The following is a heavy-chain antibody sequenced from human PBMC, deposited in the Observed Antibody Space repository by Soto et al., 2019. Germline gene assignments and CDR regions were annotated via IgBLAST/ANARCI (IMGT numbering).Heavy chain of an antibody. Sequence: GVSVKVSCKSSGDTFTSYGISWVRQAPGQGLEWMGWISAYNGNTNYAQKLQGRVTMTTDTSTSTAYMELRSLRSDDTAVYYCARVWIGYSSSWCFDYWGQGTLVTVSS. V-gene: IGHV1-18*01. CDR3: ARVWIGYSSSWCFDY. J-gene: IGHJ4*02. D-gene: IGHD6-13*01. CDR1: GDTFTSYG. CDR2: ISAYNGNT.